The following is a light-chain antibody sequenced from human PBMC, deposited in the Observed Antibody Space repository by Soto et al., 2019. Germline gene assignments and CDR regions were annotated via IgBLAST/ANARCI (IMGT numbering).Light chain of an antibody. CDR3: QQYNNWPPLT. Sequence: VITQSPATQSVYQGGRATLSCRASQSVSSNLAWYQQKPGQAPRLLIYGASTRATGIPARFSGSGSGTEFTRTISSLQSEDFAVYYCQQYNNWPPLTFGGGTKVEIK. J-gene: IGKJ4*01. V-gene: IGKV3-15*01. CDR1: QSVSSN. CDR2: GAS.